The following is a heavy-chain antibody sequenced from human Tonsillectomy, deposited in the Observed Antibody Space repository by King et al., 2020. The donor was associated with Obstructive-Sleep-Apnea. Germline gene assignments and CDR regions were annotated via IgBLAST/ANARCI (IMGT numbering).Heavy chain of an antibody. CDR3: ARFDDFWSGSYYFYYGMDV. V-gene: IGHV3-7*03. J-gene: IGHJ6*02. Sequence: VQLVESGGGLVQPGGSLRLSCGGSEFTFSNYWMSWVRQAPGKGLEWVANINQDGSEKYYVDSVKGRFTISRDNAKNSVYLQMNRLKAEDTAVYYCARFDDFWSGSYYFYYGMDVWGQGTTVTVSS. D-gene: IGHD3-3*01. CDR2: INQDGSEK. CDR1: EFTFSNYW.